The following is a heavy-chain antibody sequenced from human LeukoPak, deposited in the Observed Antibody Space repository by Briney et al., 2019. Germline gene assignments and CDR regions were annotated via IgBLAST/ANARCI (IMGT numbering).Heavy chain of an antibody. Sequence: GRSLRLSCAASGFTFSSYAMHWVRQAPGKGLEWVAVISYDGSNKYYADSVKGRFTISRDNSKNTLYLQMNSLRAEDTAEYYCARKGSRSASDYYDSSGYYYGWFDPWGQGTLVTVSS. D-gene: IGHD3-22*01. CDR3: ARKGSRSASDYYDSSGYYYGWFDP. V-gene: IGHV3-30-3*01. CDR1: GFTFSSYA. J-gene: IGHJ5*02. CDR2: ISYDGSNK.